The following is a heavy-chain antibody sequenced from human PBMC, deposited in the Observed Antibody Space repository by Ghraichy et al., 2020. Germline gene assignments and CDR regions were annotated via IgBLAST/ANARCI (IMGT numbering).Heavy chain of an antibody. D-gene: IGHD2-15*01. CDR3: ARGRGYCSGGSCYYYYYYYGMDV. Sequence: SETLSLTCAVYGGSFSGYYWSWIRQPPGKGLEWIGEINHSGSTNYNPSLKSRVTISVDTSKNQFSLKLSSVTAADTAVYYCARGRGYCSGGSCYYYYYYYGMDVWGQGTTVTVSS. V-gene: IGHV4-34*01. CDR1: GGSFSGYY. CDR2: INHSGST. J-gene: IGHJ6*02.